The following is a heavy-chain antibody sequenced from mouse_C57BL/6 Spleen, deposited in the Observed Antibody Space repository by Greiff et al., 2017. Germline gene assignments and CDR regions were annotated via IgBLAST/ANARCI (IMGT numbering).Heavy chain of an antibody. D-gene: IGHD2-1*01. V-gene: IGHV14-4*01. CDR1: GFNIKDDY. CDR2: IDPENGDT. J-gene: IGHJ2*01. Sequence: EVQLQQSGAELVRPGASVKLSCTASGFNIKDDYMHWVKQRPEQGLEWIGWIDPENGDTEYASKFQGKATITADTSSNTAYLQLSSLTSEDTAVYYCTTYYGNSGYFDYWGQGTTLTVSS. CDR3: TTYYGNSGYFDY.